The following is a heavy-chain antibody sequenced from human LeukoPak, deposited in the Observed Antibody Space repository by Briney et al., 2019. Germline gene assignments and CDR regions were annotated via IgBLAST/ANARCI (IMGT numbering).Heavy chain of an antibody. J-gene: IGHJ4*02. CDR3: AHTIMLFGPAQEEDY. Sequence: SGPTLVNPTQTLTLTCTLPGSSLTTRGVGVGWIRQPPGKALEWLALIYWNDDVRYRPSLKSRLTIIKDTSRNQVVLTMTNMDPVDTATYYCAHTIMLFGPAQEEDYWGQETLVTVSS. CDR1: GSSLTTRGVG. CDR2: IYWNDDV. D-gene: IGHD3/OR15-3a*01. V-gene: IGHV2-5*01.